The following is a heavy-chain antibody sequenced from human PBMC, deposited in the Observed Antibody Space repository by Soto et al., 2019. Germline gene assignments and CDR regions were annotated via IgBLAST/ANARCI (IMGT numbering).Heavy chain of an antibody. V-gene: IGHV4-39*01. J-gene: IGHJ6*02. CDR1: GGSICTSGYY. CDR2: ISYSGST. D-gene: IGHD3-16*01. CDR3: ARHNGPLYVGYYYDMDV. Sequence: SETLSLTCTVSGGSICTSGYYWSYIHQPPGKGLEWIGSISYSGSTYYNPSLKSRLTISLDTSKNQFSLKLSSVTAADTAVYYCARHNGPLYVGYYYDMDVWGQGTTVTVSS.